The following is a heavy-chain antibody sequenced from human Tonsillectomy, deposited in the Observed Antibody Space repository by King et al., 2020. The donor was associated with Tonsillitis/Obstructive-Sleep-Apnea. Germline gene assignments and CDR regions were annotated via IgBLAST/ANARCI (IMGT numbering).Heavy chain of an antibody. D-gene: IGHD6-13*01. CDR3: ARDWGIPAARKVAG. CDR1: GYTFSSFG. CDR2: ISGYSGHT. Sequence: VQLVESGGEVMKPGASVKVSCKASGYTFSSFGISWVRQAPGQGLEWMGWISGYSGHTNYAQTLRGRVTMTTDTSTSTAYMELRSLGSDDTAVYYCARDWGIPAARKVAGWGEGTTVCVSS. J-gene: IGHJ6*04. V-gene: IGHV1-18*01.